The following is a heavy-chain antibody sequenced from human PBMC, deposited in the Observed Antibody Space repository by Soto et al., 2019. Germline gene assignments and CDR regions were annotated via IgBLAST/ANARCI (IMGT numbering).Heavy chain of an antibody. CDR3: ARDSYARSGYYHLGFDY. V-gene: IGHV4-4*07. CDR2: IYTSGST. D-gene: IGHD3-22*01. Sequence: SETLSLTCTVSGGSISSYYWSWIRQPAGKGLEWIGRIYTSGSTNYNPSLKSRVTMSVDTSKNQFSLKLSSVTAADTAVYYCARDSYARSGYYHLGFDYWGQGTLVTVSS. CDR1: GGSISSYY. J-gene: IGHJ4*02.